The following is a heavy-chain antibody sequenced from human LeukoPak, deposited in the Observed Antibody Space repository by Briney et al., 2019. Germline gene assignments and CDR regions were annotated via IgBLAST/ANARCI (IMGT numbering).Heavy chain of an antibody. V-gene: IGHV3-64D*08. CDR1: GFTFSSYA. CDR3: PLPTLGY. Sequence: GGSLRLSCSASGFTFSSYAMHWVRQAPGKGMEYVSGISTNGGRTYYVDSVKDRFTISRDNSKNTLYLQMSSLRVEDTAVYFCPLPTLGYWGQGTLVTVSS. D-gene: IGHD2-15*01. J-gene: IGHJ4*02. CDR2: ISTNGGRT.